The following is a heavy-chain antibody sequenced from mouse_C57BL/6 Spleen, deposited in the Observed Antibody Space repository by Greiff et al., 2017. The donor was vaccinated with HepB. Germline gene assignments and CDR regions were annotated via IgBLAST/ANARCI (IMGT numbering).Heavy chain of an antibody. CDR1: GFTFSSYT. D-gene: IGHD2-1*01. CDR3: ARRKGNYDFDY. CDR2: ISGGGGNT. V-gene: IGHV5-9*01. Sequence: DVHLVESGGGLVKPGGSLKLSCAASGFTFSSYTMSWVRQTPEKRLEWVATISGGGGNTYYPDSVKGRFTISRDNAKNTLYLQMSSLRSEDTALYYCARRKGNYDFDYWGQGTTLTVSS. J-gene: IGHJ2*01.